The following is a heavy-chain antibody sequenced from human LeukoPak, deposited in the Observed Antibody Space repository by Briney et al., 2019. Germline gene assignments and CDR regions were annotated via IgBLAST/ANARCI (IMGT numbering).Heavy chain of an antibody. V-gene: IGHV4-38-2*01. Sequence: SETLSLTCAVSGYSISSGYYWGWIRQPPGKGLEWIGGIYHSGSTYYNPSLKSRVTISVDTSKNQFSLKLSSVTAADTAVYYCARVGDNDSSGYYKGNYWGQGTLVTVSS. D-gene: IGHD3-22*01. CDR3: ARVGDNDSSGYYKGNY. J-gene: IGHJ4*02. CDR1: GYSISSGYY. CDR2: IYHSGST.